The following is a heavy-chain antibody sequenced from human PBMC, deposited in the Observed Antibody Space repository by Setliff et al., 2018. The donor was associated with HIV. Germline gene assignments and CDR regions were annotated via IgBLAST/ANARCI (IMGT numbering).Heavy chain of an antibody. V-gene: IGHV4-59*12. CDR1: DSAMDSYY. CDR3: AKISPRGYSDITTGRLTDPFDV. D-gene: IGHD3-9*01. Sequence: SETLSLTCTVSDSAMDSYYWSWVRQSPGRGLEYIGYIYWTGKTDYNPSLKSRVTISLDTSGNQFSLKLNSVTGADTVVYYCAKISPRGYSDITTGRLTDPFDVWGPGTMVTVSS. J-gene: IGHJ3*01. CDR2: IYWTGKT.